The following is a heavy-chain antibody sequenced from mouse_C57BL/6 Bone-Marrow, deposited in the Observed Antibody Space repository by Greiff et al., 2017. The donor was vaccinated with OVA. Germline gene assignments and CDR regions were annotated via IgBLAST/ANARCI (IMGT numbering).Heavy chain of an antibody. CDR3: ARDRDYGSSYDY. D-gene: IGHD1-1*01. Sequence: EVQLLESGPGLVKPSQSLSLTCSVTGYSITSGYYWNWIRQFPGNKLEWMGYISYDGSNNYNPSLKNRISITRDTSKNQFFLKLNSVTTEDTATYYCARDRDYGSSYDYWGQGTTLTVSS. V-gene: IGHV3-6*01. CDR2: ISYDGSN. J-gene: IGHJ2*01. CDR1: GYSITSGYY.